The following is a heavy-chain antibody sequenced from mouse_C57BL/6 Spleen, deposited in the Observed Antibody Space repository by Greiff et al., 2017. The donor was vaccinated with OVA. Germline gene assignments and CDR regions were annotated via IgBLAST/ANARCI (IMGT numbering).Heavy chain of an antibody. CDR3: ARGSITTVGCFDY. Sequence: EVKLQESGPGLVKPSQSLSLTCSVTGYSITSGYYWNWIRQFPGNKLEWMGYISYDGSNNYNPSLKNRISITRDTSKNQFFLKLNSVTTEDTATYYCARGSITTVGCFDYWGQGTTLTVSS. J-gene: IGHJ2*01. D-gene: IGHD1-1*01. V-gene: IGHV3-6*01. CDR2: ISYDGSN. CDR1: GYSITSGYY.